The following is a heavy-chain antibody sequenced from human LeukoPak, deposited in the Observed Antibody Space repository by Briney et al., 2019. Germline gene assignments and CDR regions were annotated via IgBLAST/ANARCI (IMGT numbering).Heavy chain of an antibody. D-gene: IGHD3-10*01. CDR2: INHSGST. J-gene: IGHJ4*02. CDR3: ARGWEDGSGSYSFYYFDY. Sequence: SETLSLTCAVYGGSFSGYYWSWIRQPPGKGLEWIGEINHSGSTNYNPSLKSRVTISVDTSKNQFSLKLSSVTAADTAVYYCARGWEDGSGSYSFYYFDYWGQGTLVTVSS. V-gene: IGHV4-34*01. CDR1: GGSFSGYY.